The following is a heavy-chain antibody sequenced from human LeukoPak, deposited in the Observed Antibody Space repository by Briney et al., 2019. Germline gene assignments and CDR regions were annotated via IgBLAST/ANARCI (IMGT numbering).Heavy chain of an antibody. Sequence: ASVKVSCKASGYTFTSYYMYWVRQAPGQGLEWMGIINPSGGSTSYAQKFQGRVTMTTDTSTSTAYMELRSLRSDDTAVYYCARDRGIVVVMDVWGKGTTVTVSS. V-gene: IGHV1-46*01. D-gene: IGHD2-15*01. CDR1: GYTFTSYY. CDR3: ARDRGIVVVMDV. CDR2: INPSGGST. J-gene: IGHJ6*04.